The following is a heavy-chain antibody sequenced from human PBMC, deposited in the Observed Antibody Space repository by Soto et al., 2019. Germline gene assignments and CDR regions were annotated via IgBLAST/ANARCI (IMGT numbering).Heavy chain of an antibody. CDR3: AIDSYYDFWSGYSNPYGMDV. J-gene: IGHJ6*02. CDR2: IYHSGST. D-gene: IGHD3-3*01. V-gene: IGHV4-38-2*02. CDR1: GYSISSGYY. Sequence: PSETLSLTCAVSGYSISSGYYWGWIRQPPGKGLEWIGSIYHSGSTYYNPSLKSRVTISVDTSKNQFSLKLSSVTAADTAVYYCAIDSYYDFWSGYSNPYGMDVWGQGTTVTVSS.